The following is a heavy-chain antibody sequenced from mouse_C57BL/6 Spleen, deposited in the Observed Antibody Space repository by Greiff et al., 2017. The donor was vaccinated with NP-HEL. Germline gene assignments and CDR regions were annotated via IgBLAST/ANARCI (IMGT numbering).Heavy chain of an antibody. Sequence: VQLQQPGAELVKPGASVKVSCKASGYTFTSYWMHWVKQRPGQGLEWIGRIHPSDSATNYNQKFKGKATLTVDKSSSTAYMQLSSLTSEDSAVYYWAIHGSSPSWYFDVWGTGTTVTVSS. CDR2: IHPSDSAT. CDR1: GYTFTSYW. CDR3: AIHGSSPSWYFDV. V-gene: IGHV1-74*01. D-gene: IGHD1-1*01. J-gene: IGHJ1*03.